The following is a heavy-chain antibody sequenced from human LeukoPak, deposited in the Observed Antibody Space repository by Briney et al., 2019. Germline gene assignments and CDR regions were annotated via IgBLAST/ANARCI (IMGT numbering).Heavy chain of an antibody. V-gene: IGHV4-38-2*02. J-gene: IGHJ6*03. CDR1: GYSISSGYY. D-gene: IGHD6-13*01. CDR2: IYYSGST. CDR3: ARSIAAARYYYYYMDV. Sequence: SETLSLTCTVSGYSISSGYYWGWIRQPPGKGLEWIGYIYYSGSTYYNPSLKSRVTISVDTSKNQFSLKLSSVTAADTAVYYCARSIAAARYYYYYMDVWGKGTTVTVSS.